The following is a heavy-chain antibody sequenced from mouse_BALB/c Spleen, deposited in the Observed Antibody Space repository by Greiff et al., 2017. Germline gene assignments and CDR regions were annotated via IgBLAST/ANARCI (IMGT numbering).Heavy chain of an antibody. CDR1: GFTFSSFG. V-gene: IGHV5-17*02. J-gene: IGHJ4*01. D-gene: IGHD2-4*01. Sequence: EVNLVESGGGLVQPGGSRKLSCAASGFTFSSFGMHWVRQAPEKGLEWVAYISSGSSTIYYADTVKGRFTISRDNPKNTLFLQMTSLRSEDTAMYYCARSWGLRPYYYAMDYWGQGTSVTVSS. CDR3: ARSWGLRPYYYAMDY. CDR2: ISSGSSTI.